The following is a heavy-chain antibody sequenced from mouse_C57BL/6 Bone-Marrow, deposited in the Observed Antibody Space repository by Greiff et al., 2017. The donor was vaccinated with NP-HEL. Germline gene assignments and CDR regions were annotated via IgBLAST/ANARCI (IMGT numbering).Heavy chain of an antibody. J-gene: IGHJ4*01. D-gene: IGHD2-3*01. CDR1: GYTFTSYW. V-gene: IGHV1-5*01. CDR2: IYPGNSDT. CDR3: TVIYDGYYYAMDY. Sequence: EVQVVESGTVLARPGASVKMSCKTSGYTFTSYWMHWVKQRPGQGLEWIGAIYPGNSDTSYNQKFKGKAKLTAVTSASTAYMELSSLTNEDSAVYYCTVIYDGYYYAMDYWGQGTSVTVSS.